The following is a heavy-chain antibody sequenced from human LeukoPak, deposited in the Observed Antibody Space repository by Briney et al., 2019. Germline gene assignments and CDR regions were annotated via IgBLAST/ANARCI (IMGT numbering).Heavy chain of an antibody. J-gene: IGHJ5*02. CDR1: RGTFSSYA. Sequence: SVKVSCKASRGTFSSYAISWVRQAPGQGLEWMGGIIPIFGTANYAQKFQGRVTITADESTSTAYMELSSLRSEDTAVYYCARDRIAVAGIVRFDPWGQGTLVTVSS. CDR2: IIPIFGTA. CDR3: ARDRIAVAGIVRFDP. V-gene: IGHV1-69*13. D-gene: IGHD6-19*01.